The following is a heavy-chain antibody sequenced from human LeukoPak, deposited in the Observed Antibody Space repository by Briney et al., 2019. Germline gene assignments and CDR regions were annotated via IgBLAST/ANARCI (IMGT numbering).Heavy chain of an antibody. CDR2: IYSGGTT. D-gene: IGHD1-26*01. V-gene: IGHV3-66*01. CDR3: ARDPVGAIGYGMDV. CDR1: GFTFSTYN. Sequence: PGGSLRLSCAASGFTFSTYNMNWVRQAPGKGLEWVSVIYSGGTTYYADSVKGRFAISRDTSKNTLYLQMNSLRAEDTAVYYCARDPVGAIGYGMDVWGQGTTVTVSS. J-gene: IGHJ6*02.